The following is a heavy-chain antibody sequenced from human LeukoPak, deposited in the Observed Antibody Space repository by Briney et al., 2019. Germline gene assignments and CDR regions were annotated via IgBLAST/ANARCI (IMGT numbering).Heavy chain of an antibody. V-gene: IGHV5-51*01. CDR1: GSSISSYW. CDR2: IYPGGSET. Sequence: GESLKISCKGLGSSISSYWNAWVRQRPGKGLEWMGIIYPGGSETRYDPSFQGQVTISADSSTSTAYLQWSSLRTSDTAMYYCARASRDGYNQNFDHWGQGTLVTVSS. CDR3: ARASRDGYNQNFDH. D-gene: IGHD5-24*01. J-gene: IGHJ4*02.